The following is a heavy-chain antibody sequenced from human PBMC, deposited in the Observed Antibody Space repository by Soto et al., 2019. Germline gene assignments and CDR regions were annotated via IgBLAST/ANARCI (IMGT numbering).Heavy chain of an antibody. CDR1: GFTFSSYG. CDR3: AHPRGYGVFDAYDF. J-gene: IGHJ3*01. D-gene: IGHD4-17*01. V-gene: IGHV3-23*04. Sequence: VQLVESGGGVVQPGRSLRLSCAASGFTFSSYGMHWVRQAPGKGLEWVAVISGSAEITYYADSVKGRFTISRDNSINMLYLQMNSLRTEDTAVYYCAHPRGYGVFDAYDFWGQGAMVTVSS. CDR2: ISGSAEIT.